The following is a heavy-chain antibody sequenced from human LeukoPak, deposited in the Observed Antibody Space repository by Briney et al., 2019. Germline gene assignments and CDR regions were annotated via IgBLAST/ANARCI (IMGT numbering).Heavy chain of an antibody. CDR3: ARDLNPPYYDFWSGFRDSFDY. V-gene: IGHV4-4*07. J-gene: IGHJ4*02. CDR2: ISGSGTI. Sequence: SETLSLTCTVSGGSISSYYWSWIRQPAGKGLEWIGRISGSGTITYNPALQSRLSISIDTSKNQFSLKLMSVTAADTAVYYCARDLNPPYYDFWSGFRDSFDYWGQGTLVTVSS. D-gene: IGHD3-3*01. CDR1: GGSISSYY.